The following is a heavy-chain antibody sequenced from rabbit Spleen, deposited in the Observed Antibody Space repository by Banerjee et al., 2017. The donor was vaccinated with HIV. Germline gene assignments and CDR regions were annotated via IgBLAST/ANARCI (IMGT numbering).Heavy chain of an antibody. J-gene: IGHJ6*01. CDR1: GSDSVNME. Sequence: GGSGGGWFKLGGPWKSPGKPLGSDSVNMEGSGSGQAPGKGLEWVACIDTNYGDTDYANWPKGRFTISKTSSTTVTLQMTSLTAADTATYFCARDTGSSFSSYGMDLWGQGTLVTV. CDR3: ARDTGSSFSSYGMDL. D-gene: IGHD8-1*01. CDR2: IDTNYGDT. V-gene: IGHV1S40*01.